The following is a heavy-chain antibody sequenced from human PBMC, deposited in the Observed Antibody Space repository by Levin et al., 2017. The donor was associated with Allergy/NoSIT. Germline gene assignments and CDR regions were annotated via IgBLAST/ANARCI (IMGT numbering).Heavy chain of an antibody. D-gene: IGHD6-13*01. CDR1: GYTFTDYA. V-gene: IGHV7-4-1*02. CDR2: ISPTSGNP. CDR3: TIEIAQGIGGFEY. J-gene: IGHJ4*02. Sequence: ASVKVSCKASGYTFTDYAINWVRQAPGQGLEWMGWISPTSGNPTYAQGFTGRFVFSVDTSVSTAYLQISSLKAEDTAVYYCTIEIAQGIGGFEYWGQGTLVPVSS.